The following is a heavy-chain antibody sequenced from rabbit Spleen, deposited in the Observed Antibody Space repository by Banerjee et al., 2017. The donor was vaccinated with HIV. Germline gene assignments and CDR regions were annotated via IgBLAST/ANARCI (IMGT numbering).Heavy chain of an antibody. J-gene: IGHJ2*01. CDR2: IDTNNGDT. CDR3: ARNYVNTFDP. D-gene: IGHD1-1*01. V-gene: IGHV1S40*01. CDR1: GFSFNFYW. Sequence: QSLEEFGGDLVKPGASLTLTCTVSGFSFNFYWICWVRQAPGKGLEWIACIDTNNGDTDYANWPKGRFTISKTSSTTVTLQMTSLTAADTATYFCARNYVNTFDPWGPGTLVTVS.